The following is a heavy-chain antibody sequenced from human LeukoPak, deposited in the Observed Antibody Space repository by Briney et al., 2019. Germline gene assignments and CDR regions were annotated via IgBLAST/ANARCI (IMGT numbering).Heavy chain of an antibody. CDR1: GGSISSSNW. Sequence: SETLSLTCAVSGGSISSSNWWSWVRQPPGKGLEWIGYIYYSGSTNYNPSLKSRVTISVDTSKNQFSLKLSSVTAADTAVYYCARDQGNLYMDVWGKGTTVTVSS. D-gene: IGHD4-23*01. CDR2: IYYSGST. CDR3: ARDQGNLYMDV. J-gene: IGHJ6*03. V-gene: IGHV4-4*02.